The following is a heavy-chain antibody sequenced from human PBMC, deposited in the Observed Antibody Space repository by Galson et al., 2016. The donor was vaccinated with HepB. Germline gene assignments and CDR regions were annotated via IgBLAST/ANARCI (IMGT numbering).Heavy chain of an antibody. Sequence: SETLSLTCIVSGGSISRSTYYWGWIRQPPGKGLEWIGSLYYGATTFYNPSLKSRVTLSVDASKNHFSLSLTSVTAADTAVYYCARQQSPRARAYFDFWGQGALVTVSS. CDR3: ARQQSPRARAYFDF. J-gene: IGHJ4*02. V-gene: IGHV4-39*01. CDR1: GGSISRSTYY. CDR2: LYYGATT.